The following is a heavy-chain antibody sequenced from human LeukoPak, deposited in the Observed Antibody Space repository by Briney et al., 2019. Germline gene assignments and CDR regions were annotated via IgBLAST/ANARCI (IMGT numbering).Heavy chain of an antibody. CDR2: ISGSGGST. CDR3: AKGDMIVVVPTDY. Sequence: GXSLXLSCAASGFTFSSYAMSWVRQAPGKGLEWVSAISGSGGSTYYADSVKGRFTISRDNSKNTLYLQMNSLRAEDTAVYYCAKGDMIVVVPTDYWGQGTLVTVSS. V-gene: IGHV3-23*01. D-gene: IGHD3-22*01. J-gene: IGHJ4*02. CDR1: GFTFSSYA.